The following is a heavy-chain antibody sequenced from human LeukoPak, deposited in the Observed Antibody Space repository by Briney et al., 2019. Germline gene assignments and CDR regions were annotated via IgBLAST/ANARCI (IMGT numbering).Heavy chain of an antibody. Sequence: GGSLRLSCAASGFTFSSYSMNWVRQAPGKGLEWVAVISYDGSNKYYADSVKGRFTISRDNSKNTLYLQMNSLRAEDTAVYYCVSGWDDEFSTAFHIWGQGTVVTVSS. CDR2: ISYDGSNK. J-gene: IGHJ3*02. CDR3: VSGWDDEFSTAFHI. CDR1: GFTFSSYS. V-gene: IGHV3-30*03. D-gene: IGHD6-19*01.